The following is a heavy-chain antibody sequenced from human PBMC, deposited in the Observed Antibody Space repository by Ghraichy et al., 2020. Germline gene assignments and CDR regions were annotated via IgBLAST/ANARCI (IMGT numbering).Heavy chain of an antibody. CDR2: ISGSGGST. CDR3: AKESGWSILTKYYYYMDV. D-gene: IGHD6-19*01. CDR1: GFTFSSYA. V-gene: IGHV3-23*01. J-gene: IGHJ6*03. Sequence: GGSLRLSCAASGFTFSSYAMSWVRQAPGKGLEWVSAISGSGGSTYYADSVKGRFTISRDNSKNTLYLQMNSLRAEDTAVYYCAKESGWSILTKYYYYMDVWGKGTTVTVSS.